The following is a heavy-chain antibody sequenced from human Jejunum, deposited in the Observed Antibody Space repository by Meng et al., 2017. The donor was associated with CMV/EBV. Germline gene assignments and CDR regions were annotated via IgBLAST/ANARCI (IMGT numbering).Heavy chain of an antibody. J-gene: IGHJ4*02. CDR3: VSLVTLRQGVAY. CDR1: GYTFNGYY. CDR2: VNSGSGGT. D-gene: IGHD2-21*02. V-gene: IGHV1-2*02. Sequence: KASGYTFNGYYVHWVRQAPGQGLEWLGWVNSGSGGTSYAEKFQGRITMTRDTSISTTYMELSGLRFDDTAMYYCVSLVTLRQGVAYWGQGTLVTVSS.